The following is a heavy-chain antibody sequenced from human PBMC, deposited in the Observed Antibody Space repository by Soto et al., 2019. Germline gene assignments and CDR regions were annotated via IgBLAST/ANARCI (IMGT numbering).Heavy chain of an antibody. Sequence: QITLKESGPTLLNPTQTLTLTCTVSGFSLTATGVGVGWIRQPPGKALAWLALIYWDDDKRYSPSLNNRVTITRDTSKTQVVLTMTNMDPVDTATYYCALSSAGGTWGWFDPWGQGTLVTVSS. D-gene: IGHD6-13*01. CDR3: ALSSAGGTWGWFDP. J-gene: IGHJ5*02. CDR2: IYWDDDK. V-gene: IGHV2-5*02. CDR1: GFSLTATGVG.